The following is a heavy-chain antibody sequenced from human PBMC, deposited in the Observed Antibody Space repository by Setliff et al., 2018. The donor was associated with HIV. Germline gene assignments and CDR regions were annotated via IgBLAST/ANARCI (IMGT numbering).Heavy chain of an antibody. J-gene: IGHJ1*01. Sequence: GGSLRLSCVASGFTFSTYSMNWVRQAPGKGLEWVSSISSSSSYIYYADSLKGRVTISRDNAKNSLYLQMNSLRAEDTAVYYCAEGWSSSWYASSGYFQHWGQGTLVTVSS. D-gene: IGHD6-13*01. CDR3: AEGWSSSWYASSGYFQH. CDR1: GFTFSTYS. CDR2: ISSSSSYI. V-gene: IGHV3-21*01.